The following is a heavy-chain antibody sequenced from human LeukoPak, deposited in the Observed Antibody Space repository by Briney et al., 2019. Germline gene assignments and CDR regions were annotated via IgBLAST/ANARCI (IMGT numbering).Heavy chain of an antibody. CDR2: IYYNGNT. V-gene: IGHV4-28*01. CDR3: ARNQAVVANRGASDV. CDR1: GYSISSHNW. J-gene: IGHJ3*01. D-gene: IGHD6-19*01. Sequence: TSETLSLTCAVSGYSISSHNWWAWVRQPPGKGLEWIGYIYYNGNTYYNPYNPSLTSRVTMSVDTSKNQFSLKLDSVTEIDTAMYYCARNQAVVANRGASDVWGQGTMVTVSS.